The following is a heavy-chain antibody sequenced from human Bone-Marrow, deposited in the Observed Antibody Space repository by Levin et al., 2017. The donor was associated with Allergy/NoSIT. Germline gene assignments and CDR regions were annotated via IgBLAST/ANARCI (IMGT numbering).Heavy chain of an antibody. J-gene: IGHJ4*02. CDR2: IYGHDDK. V-gene: IGHV2-5*01. CDR1: GFSFSSNGVG. D-gene: IGHD6-19*01. Sequence: SGPTLVKPTQTLTLTCTFSGFSFSSNGVGVAWVRQPPGKALEWLAIIYGHDDKRYRPSLRSRLTISKDTSKNQVVLTMTTMDPVDTGNYFCAHKEATGWGYYDYWGPGTLVTVSS. CDR3: AHKEATGWGYYDY.